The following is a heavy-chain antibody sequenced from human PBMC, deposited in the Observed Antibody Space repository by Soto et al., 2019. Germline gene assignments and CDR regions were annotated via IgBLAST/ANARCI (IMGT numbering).Heavy chain of an antibody. D-gene: IGHD2-2*01. CDR3: ARDSTAFVFDY. J-gene: IGHJ4*02. CDR1: GGSVKSGAFY. CDR2: IYYTGRT. Sequence: PSXTLSLTCTVSGGSVKSGAFYWSWIRHSPGKGLEWIGYIYYTGRTSYNPSLKSRVTISIDPSKNHFALNLTSVTPADTAIYFCARDSTAFVFDYWGQGAQVTVSS. V-gene: IGHV4-61*03.